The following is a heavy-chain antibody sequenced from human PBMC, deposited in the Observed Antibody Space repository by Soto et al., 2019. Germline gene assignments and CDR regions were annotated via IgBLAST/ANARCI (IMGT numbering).Heavy chain of an antibody. V-gene: IGHV3-30*18. CDR2: ISYDGSNK. CDR1: GFTRSRYG. D-gene: IGHD3-22*01. J-gene: IGHJ4*02. CDR3: AKDRSFYYYDSSGYPNY. Sequence: SGGSLRLSCAASGFTRSRYGMHWVRQAPGKGLEWVAVISYDGSNKYYADSVKGRFTISRDNSKNTLYLQMNSLRAEDTALYYCAKDRSFYYYDSSGYPNYWGQGTLVTVSS.